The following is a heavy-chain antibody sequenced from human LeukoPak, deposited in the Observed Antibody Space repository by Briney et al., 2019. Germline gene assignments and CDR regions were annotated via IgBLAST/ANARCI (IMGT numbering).Heavy chain of an antibody. CDR1: GGSFSGYY. Sequence: SETLSLTCGVYGGSFSGYYWSWIRQPPGKGLEWIGSIYYSGSTYYNPSLKSRVTISVDTSKNQFSLKLSSVTAADTAVYYCARDDAVHGSWYLGDFDYWGQGTLVTVSS. CDR2: IYYSGST. CDR3: ARDDAVHGSWYLGDFDY. D-gene: IGHD6-13*01. V-gene: IGHV4-34*01. J-gene: IGHJ4*02.